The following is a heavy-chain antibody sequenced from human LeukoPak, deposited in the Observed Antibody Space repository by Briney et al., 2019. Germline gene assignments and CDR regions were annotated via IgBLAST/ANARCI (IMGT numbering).Heavy chain of an antibody. Sequence: GESLKISCKGSGYSFTSYWIGWVRQMPGKGLEWMGIIYPGDSDTAYSPSFQGQVTISADKSISTAYPQWSSLKASDTAMYYCARGEMRYCTGGSCYDYWGQGTLVTVSS. V-gene: IGHV5-51*01. D-gene: IGHD2-15*01. J-gene: IGHJ4*02. CDR1: GYSFTSYW. CDR2: IYPGDSDT. CDR3: ARGEMRYCTGGSCYDY.